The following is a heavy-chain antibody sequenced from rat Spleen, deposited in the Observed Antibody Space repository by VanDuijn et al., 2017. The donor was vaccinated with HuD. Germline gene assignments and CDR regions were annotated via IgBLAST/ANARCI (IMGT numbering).Heavy chain of an antibody. J-gene: IGHJ2*01. CDR3: ARRHYGYTDYFDY. Sequence: EVQLVESGGGLVQPGRSLKLSCAASGFTFSNYDMAWVRQAPTKGLEWIASLSNDGNTTYYQDSVKGRFSISRDIAKSTLYLQMDSLRSEDTATYYCARRHYGYTDYFDYWGQGVMVTVSS. CDR1: GFTFSNYD. V-gene: IGHV5-29*01. D-gene: IGHD1-9*01. CDR2: LSNDGNTT.